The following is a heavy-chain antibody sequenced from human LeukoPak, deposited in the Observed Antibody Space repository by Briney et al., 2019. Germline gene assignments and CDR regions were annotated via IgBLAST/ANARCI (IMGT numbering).Heavy chain of an antibody. J-gene: IGHJ4*02. CDR1: GGSFSSYY. CDR3: ARQRKNIVVVPAANGAGVWY. CDR2: IYYSGST. V-gene: IGHV4-39*01. Sequence: SETLSLTCAVYGGSFSSYYWGWIRQPPGKGLEWIGSIYYSGSTYYNPSLKSRVTISVDTSKNQFSLKLSSVTAADTAVYYCARQRKNIVVVPAANGAGVWYWGQGTLVTVSS. D-gene: IGHD2-2*01.